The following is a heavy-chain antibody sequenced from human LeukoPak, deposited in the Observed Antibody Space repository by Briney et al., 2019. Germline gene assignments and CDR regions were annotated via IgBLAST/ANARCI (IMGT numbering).Heavy chain of an antibody. Sequence: GASVKVSCKASGYTFTGYYMHWVRQAPGQGLEWMGWINPNSGGTNYAQKFQGRVTMTRDTSISTAYMELSRLRSDDTAVYYCASLGPSAHDYKISDYWGQGTLVTVSS. J-gene: IGHJ4*02. CDR1: GYTFTGYY. V-gene: IGHV1-2*02. D-gene: IGHD4-11*01. CDR3: ASLGPSAHDYKISDY. CDR2: INPNSGGT.